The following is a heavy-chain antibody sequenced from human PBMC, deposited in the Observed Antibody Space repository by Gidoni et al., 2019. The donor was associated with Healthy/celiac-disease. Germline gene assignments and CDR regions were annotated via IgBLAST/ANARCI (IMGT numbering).Heavy chain of an antibody. D-gene: IGHD2-15*01. CDR1: GGTFSSYA. CDR3: ARSGRWLLPNDAFDI. CDR2: IIPILGIA. J-gene: IGHJ3*02. Sequence: QVQLVQSGAEVKKPGSSVKVSCKASGGTFSSYAISWVRQAPGQGLEWMGRIIPILGIANYAQKFQGRVTITADKSTSTAYMELSSLRSEDKAVYYCARSGRWLLPNDAFDIWGQGTMVTVSS. V-gene: IGHV1-69*04.